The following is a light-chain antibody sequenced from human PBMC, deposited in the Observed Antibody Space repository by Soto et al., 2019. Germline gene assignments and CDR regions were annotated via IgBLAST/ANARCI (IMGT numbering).Light chain of an antibody. J-gene: IGLJ2*01. V-gene: IGLV2-8*01. CDR1: SSDVGRYNY. CDR3: GSYAGSKIMI. CDR2: EVT. Sequence: QSALTQPPSASGYPGQSVTISCTGTSSDVGRYNYVSWYQQHPGKAPKLMVYEVTKRPSGVPDRFSGSKSGNTASLTVSGLQAEDEATYFCGSYAGSKIMIFGGGTKLTVL.